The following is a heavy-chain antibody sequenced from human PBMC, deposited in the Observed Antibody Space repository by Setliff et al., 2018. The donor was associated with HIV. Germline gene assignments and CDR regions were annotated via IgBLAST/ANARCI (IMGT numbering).Heavy chain of an antibody. Sequence: SETLSLTCAVYGGSFSDYYWGWIRQPQGKGMEWIGEINHSGSTNYNPSLKSRITISVDTSKNQFSLKLSSVTATDTAVYYCAIGPNYYDSSGYSRTIAFVIWGQGTMVT. V-gene: IGHV4-34*01. J-gene: IGHJ3*02. CDR1: GGSFSDYY. CDR2: INHSGST. D-gene: IGHD3-22*01. CDR3: AIGPNYYDSSGYSRTIAFVI.